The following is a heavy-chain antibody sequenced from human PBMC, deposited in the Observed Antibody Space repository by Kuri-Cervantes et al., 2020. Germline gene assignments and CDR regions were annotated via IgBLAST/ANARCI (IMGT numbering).Heavy chain of an antibody. CDR1: GFTFSSYSM. V-gene: IGHV4/OR15-8*01. CDR2: VYHSGST. Sequence: ESLKISCAASGFTFSSYSMNWVRQAPGKGLEWIGEVYHSGSTYYSPSLKSRVTISVDKSKNQFSLKMSSVTAADTAVYYCAREGQGTYYFDYWGQGTLVTVSS. D-gene: IGHD1-1*01. J-gene: IGHJ4*02. CDR3: AREGQGTYYFDY.